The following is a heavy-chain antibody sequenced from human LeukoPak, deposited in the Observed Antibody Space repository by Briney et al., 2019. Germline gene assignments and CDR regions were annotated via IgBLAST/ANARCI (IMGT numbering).Heavy chain of an antibody. CDR1: GYTFTSYG. CDR3: ARGPYYDISQPSLGPDDY. D-gene: IGHD3-9*01. J-gene: IGHJ4*02. V-gene: IGHV1-18*01. Sequence: ASVKVSCKASGYTFTSYGISWVRQAPGQGLEWMGWISAYNGNTNYAQKFQGRVTMTRNTSISTAYMELSSLRSEDTAVYYCARGPYYDISQPSLGPDDYWGQGTLVTVSS. CDR2: ISAYNGNT.